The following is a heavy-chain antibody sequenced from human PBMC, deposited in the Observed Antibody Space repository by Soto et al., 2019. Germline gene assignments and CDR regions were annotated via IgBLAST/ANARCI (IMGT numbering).Heavy chain of an antibody. V-gene: IGHV3-30-3*01. J-gene: IGHJ4*02. CDR3: ARDPSNSGWYPDY. D-gene: IGHD6-19*01. Sequence: GGSLRLSCAASGFTFSSYAMHWVRQAPGKGLEWVAVISYDGSNKCYADSVKGRFTISRDNSKNTLYLQMNSLRAEDTAVYYCARDPSNSGWYPDYWGQGTLVTVS. CDR1: GFTFSSYA. CDR2: ISYDGSNK.